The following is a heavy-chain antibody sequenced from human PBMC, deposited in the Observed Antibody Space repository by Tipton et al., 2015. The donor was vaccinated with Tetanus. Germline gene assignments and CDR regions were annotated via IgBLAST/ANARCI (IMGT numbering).Heavy chain of an antibody. Sequence: LRLSCTVSGDSISSGDYYWSWIRQPPGKGLEWIGYIYNSGSTYYNPSLKSRITISVDTSKSQFSLNLSSVTAADTAVYYCAREGYHFDGSSYYYYFDSWGQGTLVTVSS. J-gene: IGHJ4*02. CDR2: IYNSGST. CDR1: GDSISSGDYY. V-gene: IGHV4-30-4*01. D-gene: IGHD3-22*01. CDR3: AREGYHFDGSSYYYYFDS.